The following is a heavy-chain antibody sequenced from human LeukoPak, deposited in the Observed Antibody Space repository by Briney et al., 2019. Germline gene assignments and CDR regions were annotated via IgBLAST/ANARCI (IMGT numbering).Heavy chain of an antibody. CDR2: ISWDGGST. CDR3: AKSIFGVVKGTYFDY. CDR1: GFTFDDYT. D-gene: IGHD3-3*01. Sequence: GGSLRLSCAASGFTFDDYTMHWVRQAPGKGLEWVSLISWDGGSTYYADSVKGRFTISRDNSKNSLYLQMNSLRTEDTALYYCAKSIFGVVKGTYFDYWGQGTLVTVSS. V-gene: IGHV3-43*01. J-gene: IGHJ4*02.